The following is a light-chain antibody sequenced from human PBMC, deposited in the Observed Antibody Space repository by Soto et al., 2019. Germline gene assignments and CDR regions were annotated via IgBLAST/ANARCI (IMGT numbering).Light chain of an antibody. CDR3: CSDVVSRGV. Sequence: QSALTQPASVSGSPGQSITISCTGTSSDVGSYNLVSWYQQHPGKAPKLMIYEGSKRPSGVSNRLSGSKSGNTASLTISGLQAEDEADYKCCSDVVSRGVFGGGTKVTVL. J-gene: IGLJ2*01. V-gene: IGLV2-23*01. CDR2: EGS. CDR1: SSDVGSYNL.